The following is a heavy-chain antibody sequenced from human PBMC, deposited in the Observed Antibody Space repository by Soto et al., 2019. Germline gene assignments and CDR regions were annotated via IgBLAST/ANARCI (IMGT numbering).Heavy chain of an antibody. J-gene: IGHJ6*03. CDR3: ARHVYDFWSGYYAQYYMDV. V-gene: IGHV4-59*08. Sequence: SXTLSLTCTVSGGSMSSYYWSWIRQPPGNGLEWIGYIYYSGSTNYNPSLKSRVTISVDTSKNQFSLKLSSATAADTAVYYCARHVYDFWSGYYAQYYMDVWGKGTTVTVSS. CDR2: IYYSGST. D-gene: IGHD3-3*01. CDR1: GGSMSSYY.